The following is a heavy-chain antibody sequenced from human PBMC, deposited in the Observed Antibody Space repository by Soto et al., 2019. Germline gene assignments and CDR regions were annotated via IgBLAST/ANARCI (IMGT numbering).Heavy chain of an antibody. Sequence: RGFRRLSCAASGFTFSSYDMGWVRQAPWMWLEWVSAISGRGDSSYSADSVKGRFTISRDNSKNTLYLQMKSLRAENTAVYYCANAYCSWTSGRAEYFQHWGQGTLVRVSS. V-gene: IGHV3-23*01. CDR2: ISGRGDSS. D-gene: IGHD2-2*01. J-gene: IGHJ1*01. CDR1: GFTFSSYD. CDR3: ANAYCSWTSGRAEYFQH.